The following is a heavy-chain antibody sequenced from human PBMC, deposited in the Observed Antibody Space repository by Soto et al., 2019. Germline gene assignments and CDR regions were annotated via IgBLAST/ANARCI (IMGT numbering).Heavy chain of an antibody. J-gene: IGHJ5*02. CDR3: ARLVWSYGTWFDP. V-gene: IGHV4-59*08. Sequence: SLTCTVSGGSIRSYYWSWIRQPPGKGLEWIGYIYYSGSTNYNPSLKSRVTISVDTSKNQFSLKLSSVTAADTAVYYCARLVWSYGTWFDPWGQGTLVTVSS. D-gene: IGHD5-18*01. CDR2: IYYSGST. CDR1: GGSIRSYY.